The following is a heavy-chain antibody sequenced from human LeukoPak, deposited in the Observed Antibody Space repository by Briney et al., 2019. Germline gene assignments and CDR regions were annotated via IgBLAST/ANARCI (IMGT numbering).Heavy chain of an antibody. V-gene: IGHV1-46*01. D-gene: IGHD1-26*01. CDR1: GYTFTNYY. Sequence: ASVTVSCTASGYTFTNYYMHWVRQAPGQGLEWMGIINPSGGTTNYAQKFKGRVTMTRDMSTNTVYMELSSLRSEDTAVYYCARVSVGATMLAYFDYWGQGTLVTVSS. J-gene: IGHJ4*02. CDR2: INPSGGTT. CDR3: ARVSVGATMLAYFDY.